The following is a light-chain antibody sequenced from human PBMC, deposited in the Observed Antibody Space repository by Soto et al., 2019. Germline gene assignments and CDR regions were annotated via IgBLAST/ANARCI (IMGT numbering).Light chain of an antibody. J-gene: IGKJ2*01. CDR1: QSVSSSY. V-gene: IGKV3-20*01. Sequence: EIVLTQSPGTLSLSPGERATLSCRASQSVSSSYLAWYQQKPGQAPRLLIYGASSRATVIPDRFSGSGSGTDFTLTISRLEPEEFAVHYCQQYGSSPYTFGQGTKLEIK. CDR3: QQYGSSPYT. CDR2: GAS.